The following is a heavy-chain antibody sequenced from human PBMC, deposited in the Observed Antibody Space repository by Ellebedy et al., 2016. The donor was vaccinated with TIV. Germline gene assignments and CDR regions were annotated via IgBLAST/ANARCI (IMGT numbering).Heavy chain of an antibody. J-gene: IGHJ3*02. V-gene: IGHV1-24*01. CDR2: FDPEDGET. D-gene: IGHD2-2*02. CDR1: GYTLTELS. Sequence: AASVKVSCKVSGYTLTELSMHWVRQAPGKGLEWMGGFDPEDGETIYAQKFQGRVTMTEDTSTDTAYMELSSLRSEDTAVYYCARESIVVVPAAIGSAFDIWGQGTMVTVSS. CDR3: ARESIVVVPAAIGSAFDI.